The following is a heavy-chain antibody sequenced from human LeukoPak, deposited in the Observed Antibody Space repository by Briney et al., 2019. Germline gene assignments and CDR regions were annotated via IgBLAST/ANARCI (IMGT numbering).Heavy chain of an antibody. CDR3: ARSQCGGSCYGGSDFDY. Sequence: SETLSLTCTVSGGSISSYYWSWIRQPAGKGLEWIGRIYTSGSTNYNPSLKSRVTMSVDTSKNQFSLKLSSVTAADTAVYYCARSQCGGSCYGGSDFDYWGQGTLVTVSS. J-gene: IGHJ4*02. D-gene: IGHD2-15*01. CDR1: GGSISSYY. CDR2: IYTSGST. V-gene: IGHV4-4*07.